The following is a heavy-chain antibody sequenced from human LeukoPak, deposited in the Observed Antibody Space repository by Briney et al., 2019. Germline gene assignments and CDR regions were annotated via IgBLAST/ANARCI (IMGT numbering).Heavy chain of an antibody. CDR2: IYTSGST. Sequence: SETLSLTCTVSGGSISSYYWSWIRQPPGKGLEWIGYIYTSGSTNYNPSLKSRVTISVDTSKNQFSLKLSSVTAADTAVYYCARDSPPTPMDVWGKGTTVTVSS. CDR3: ARDSPPTPMDV. J-gene: IGHJ6*04. V-gene: IGHV4-4*09. CDR1: GGSISSYY.